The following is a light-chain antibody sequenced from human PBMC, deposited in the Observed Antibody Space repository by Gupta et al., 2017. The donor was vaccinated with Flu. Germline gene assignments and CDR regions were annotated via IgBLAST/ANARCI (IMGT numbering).Light chain of an antibody. V-gene: IGKV4-1*01. Sequence: EIGLTQSPDSLAVSLVERATINCKSSQRISSNSDNRNNLVWYQQKPGQPPKMIISWASAWEAGVPDRFSGSGSGTDFTLTISSLQAEDVAVYHCQQEYSFPVTFGGGTKVEIK. CDR2: WAS. CDR1: QRISSNSDNRNN. J-gene: IGKJ4*01. CDR3: QQEYSFPVT.